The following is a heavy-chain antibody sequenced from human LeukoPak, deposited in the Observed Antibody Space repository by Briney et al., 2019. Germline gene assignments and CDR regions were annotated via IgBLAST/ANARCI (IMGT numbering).Heavy chain of an antibody. D-gene: IGHD6-6*01. Sequence: SETLSLTCAVYGGSSSGYYWSWIRQPPGKGLEWIGEINHSGSTNYNPSLKSRVTISVDTSKNQFSLKLSSVTAADTAVYYCARLGDSSSRLYYFDYWGQGTLVTVSS. V-gene: IGHV4-34*01. J-gene: IGHJ4*02. CDR3: ARLGDSSSRLYYFDY. CDR2: INHSGST. CDR1: GGSSSGYY.